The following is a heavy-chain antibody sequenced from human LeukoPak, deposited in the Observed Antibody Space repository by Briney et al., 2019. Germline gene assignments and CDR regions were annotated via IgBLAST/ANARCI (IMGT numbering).Heavy chain of an antibody. Sequence: GASVKVSCKASGGTFSSYAISWVRQAPGQGLEWMGGIIPIFGTANYAQKFQGRVTITTDESTSTAYMELSSLRSEDTAVYYCASGSKSGYSNFDYWGQGTLVTVSS. D-gene: IGHD3-3*01. CDR3: ASGSKSGYSNFDY. J-gene: IGHJ4*02. V-gene: IGHV1-69*05. CDR2: IIPIFGTA. CDR1: GGTFSSYA.